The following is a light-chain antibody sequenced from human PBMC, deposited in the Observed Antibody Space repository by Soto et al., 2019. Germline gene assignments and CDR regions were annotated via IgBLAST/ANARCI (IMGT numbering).Light chain of an antibody. V-gene: IGLV2-8*01. CDR2: EVT. J-gene: IGLJ1*01. CDR1: SSDVGGYNY. Sequence: QSALTQPPSASGSPGQSVTISCTGTSSDVGGYNYVSWYQQHPGKAPKLVIYEVTKRPSGVPDRFSGSKSGNTASLTVSGLQADDEAAYYCSSFTGASTVFGTGTKVTVL. CDR3: SSFTGASTV.